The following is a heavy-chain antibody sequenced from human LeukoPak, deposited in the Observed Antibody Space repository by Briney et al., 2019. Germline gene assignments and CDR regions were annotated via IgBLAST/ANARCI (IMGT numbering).Heavy chain of an antibody. J-gene: IGHJ3*02. CDR2: IYYSGST. V-gene: IGHV4-59*12. CDR3: ATSTSDHDAFDI. CDR1: GGSISSYY. Sequence: SETLSLTCTVSGGSISSYYWSWIRQPPGKGLEWIGYIYYSGSTNYNPSLKSRVTMTVDTSKNQFSLKLSSVTAADTAVYYCATSTSDHDAFDIWGQGTMVTVSS.